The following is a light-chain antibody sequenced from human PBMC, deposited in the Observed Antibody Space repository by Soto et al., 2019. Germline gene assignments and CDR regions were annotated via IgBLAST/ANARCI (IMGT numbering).Light chain of an antibody. J-gene: IGLJ2*01. V-gene: IGLV2-14*03. Sequence: QSALTQPASVSGSPGQSFTISCAGTSSDVGVYDFVSWYQQHPGKAPKLLIYDVNNRPAGISNRFSGSKSGNTASLTISGLQAEDEADYYCSSYTTSTTRVFGGGTKVTVL. CDR2: DVN. CDR3: SSYTTSTTRV. CDR1: SSDVGVYDF.